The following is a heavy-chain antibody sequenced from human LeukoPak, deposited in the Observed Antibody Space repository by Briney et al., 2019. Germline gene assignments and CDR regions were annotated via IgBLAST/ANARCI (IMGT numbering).Heavy chain of an antibody. V-gene: IGHV4-34*01. CDR2: INHSGST. Sequence: SETLSLTCAVYGGSFSDYYWSWIRQPPGKGLEWIGEINHSGSTNYNPSLKSRVTISVDTSKNQFSLRLTSVTAADTAVYYCARGRYLTTSGGAAAGFLDYWGQGSLVTVST. CDR1: GGSFSDYY. CDR3: ARGRYLTTSGGAAAGFLDY. D-gene: IGHD6-13*01. J-gene: IGHJ4*01.